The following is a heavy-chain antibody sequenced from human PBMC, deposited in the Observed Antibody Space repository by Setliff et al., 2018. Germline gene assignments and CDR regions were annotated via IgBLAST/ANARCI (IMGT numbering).Heavy chain of an antibody. J-gene: IGHJ5*02. Sequence: GGSLRLSCTTSGFTFGDYAITWVRQAPGKGLEWVGFIRGKPSSGTTEYAASVKGRFTISRDDSKSIAYLQMSSLKTEDTAVYYCTRGRFDPWGQGTLVTVSS. V-gene: IGHV3-49*04. CDR2: IRGKPSSGTT. CDR1: GFTFGDYA. CDR3: TRGRFDP.